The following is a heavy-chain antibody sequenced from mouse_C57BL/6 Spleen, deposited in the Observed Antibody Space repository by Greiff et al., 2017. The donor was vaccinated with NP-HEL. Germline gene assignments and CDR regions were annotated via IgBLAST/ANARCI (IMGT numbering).Heavy chain of an antibody. V-gene: IGHV1-20*01. CDR3: ARSDYYGSSPWYFDV. CDR1: GYSFTGYF. J-gene: IGHJ1*03. D-gene: IGHD1-1*01. CDR2: INPYNGDT. Sequence: VQLQQSGPELVKPGDSVKISCKASGYSFTGYFMNWVLQSHGKSLEWIGRINPYNGDTFYNQKFKGKATLTVDKSSSTAHMELRSLTSEDSAVYYCARSDYYGSSPWYFDVWGTGTTVTVSS.